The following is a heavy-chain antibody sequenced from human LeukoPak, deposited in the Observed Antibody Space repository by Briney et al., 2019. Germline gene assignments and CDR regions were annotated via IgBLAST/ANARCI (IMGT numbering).Heavy chain of an antibody. Sequence: GGSLRLSCAASGFTFTSYAMSWVRQAPGKGLEWVLAMSVSGGSTYYADSVKGRFTVSRDNSKNTLYLEMKSLRGEDTAVYYCAKDGVGDSSGYYLLEHWGQGTLVTVSS. CDR3: AKDGVGDSSGYYLLEH. CDR1: GFTFTSYA. D-gene: IGHD3-22*01. J-gene: IGHJ1*01. V-gene: IGHV3-23*01. CDR2: MSVSGGST.